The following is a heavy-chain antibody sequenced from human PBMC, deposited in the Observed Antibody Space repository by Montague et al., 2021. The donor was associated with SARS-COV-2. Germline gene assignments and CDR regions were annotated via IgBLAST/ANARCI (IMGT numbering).Heavy chain of an antibody. V-gene: IGHV4-59*12. D-gene: IGHD5-24*01. CDR2: IYYSGST. Sequence: SETLSLTCTVSGGSISSNFWSWIRQPPGKGLEWIGYIYYSGSTNYSPSLKSRVTISVDTSKNQFSLKLSSVTAADTAVYYCARDGYNAHQNYWYFDLWGRGTLVTVSS. J-gene: IGHJ2*01. CDR1: GGSISSNF. CDR3: ARDGYNAHQNYWYFDL.